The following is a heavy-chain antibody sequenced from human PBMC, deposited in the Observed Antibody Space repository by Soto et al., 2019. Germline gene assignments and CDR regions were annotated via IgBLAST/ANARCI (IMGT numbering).Heavy chain of an antibody. J-gene: IGHJ6*02. CDR1: GFPFWHYG. V-gene: IGHV3-33*01. CDR2: IWSDGNKE. CDR3: ARDRNGGWFHMDV. D-gene: IGHD6-19*01. Sequence: QVQLVESGGGVVQPGRSLRLSCVGSGFPFWHYGMHWVRQAPGKGLEWVEDIWSDGNKESYEDTVKGRFAISRDNSKDSLYLEMNSLRVEGTAVYFCARDRNGGWFHMDVWGQGTTVSVSS.